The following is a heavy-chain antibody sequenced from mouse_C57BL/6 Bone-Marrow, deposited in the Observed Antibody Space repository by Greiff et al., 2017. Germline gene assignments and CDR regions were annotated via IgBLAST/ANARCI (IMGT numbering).Heavy chain of an antibody. J-gene: IGHJ2*01. V-gene: IGHV1-7*01. Sequence: QVQLQQSGAELAKPGASVKLSCKASGYTFTSYWMHWVKQRPGQGLEWIGYINPSSGYTKYNQKFKDKAKLTADKSSSTAYMQLSSLTYEDSAVYYCARGKIYYPFDYWGQGTTLTVSS. CDR3: ARGKIYYPFDY. CDR1: GYTFTSYW. D-gene: IGHD1-1*01. CDR2: INPSSGYT.